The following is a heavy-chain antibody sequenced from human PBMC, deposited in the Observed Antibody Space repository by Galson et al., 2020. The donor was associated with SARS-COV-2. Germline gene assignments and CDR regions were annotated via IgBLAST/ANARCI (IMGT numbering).Heavy chain of an antibody. CDR2: INSDGSST. CDR1: GFTFSSYW. V-gene: IGHV3-74*01. Sequence: GGSLRLSCAASGFTFSSYWMHWVRQAPGKGLVWVSRINSDGSSTSYADSVKGRFTISRDNSKNTLYLQMNSLRAEDTAVYYCAKDVGEYCSSTSCYGVIDYWGQGTLVTVSS. J-gene: IGHJ4*02. D-gene: IGHD2-2*01. CDR3: AKDVGEYCSSTSCYGVIDY.